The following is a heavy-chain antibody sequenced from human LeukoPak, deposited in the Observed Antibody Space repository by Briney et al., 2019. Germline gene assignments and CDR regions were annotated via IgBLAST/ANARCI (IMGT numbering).Heavy chain of an antibody. Sequence: GESLKISCKGSGYSFTSYWIGWVRQMPGKGLEWMGIIYPGDSDTRYSPSFQGQVTISADKSISTAYLQWSSLKASDTAMYHCARQMGVKQQFHRFDPWGQRTLLTVSS. CDR1: GYSFTSYW. CDR3: ARQMGVKQQFHRFDP. V-gene: IGHV5-51*01. D-gene: IGHD6-13*01. CDR2: IYPGDSDT. J-gene: IGHJ5*02.